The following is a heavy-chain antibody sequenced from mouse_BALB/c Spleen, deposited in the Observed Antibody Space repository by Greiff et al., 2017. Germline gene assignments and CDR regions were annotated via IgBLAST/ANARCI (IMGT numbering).Heavy chain of an antibody. CDR1: GYSFTSYW. D-gene: IGHD2-3*01. CDR2: IYPGNSDT. V-gene: IGHV1-5*01. J-gene: IGHJ3*01. CDR3: TRGDGYSWFAY. Sequence: VQLQQSGTVLARPGASVKMSCTASGYSFTSYWMHWVKQRPGQGLEWIGAIYPGNSDTSYNQKFKGKAKLTAVTSASTAYMELSSLTNEDSAVYDCTRGDGYSWFAYWGQGTLVTVSA.